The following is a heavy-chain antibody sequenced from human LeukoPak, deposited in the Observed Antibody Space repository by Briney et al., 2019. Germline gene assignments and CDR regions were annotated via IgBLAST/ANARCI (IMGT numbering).Heavy chain of an antibody. CDR1: GFTFSSYA. J-gene: IGHJ3*02. D-gene: IGHD2-8*01. Sequence: PGGSLRLSCAASGFTFSSYAMSWVRQAPGKGLEWVSAISGSGGSTYYADSVKGRFTIFRDTAKNTLFLQMNSLRSEDTAVYYCGREDRIVLGNDAFDIWGQGTMVTVSS. CDR3: GREDRIVLGNDAFDI. CDR2: ISGSGGST. V-gene: IGHV3-23*01.